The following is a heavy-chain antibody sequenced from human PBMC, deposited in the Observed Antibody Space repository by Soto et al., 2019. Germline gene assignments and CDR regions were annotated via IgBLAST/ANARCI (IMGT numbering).Heavy chain of an antibody. D-gene: IGHD1-1*01. CDR1: RFTFSSYW. CDR2: IKEDGSDK. J-gene: IGHJ6*02. Sequence: DVRLVESGGGLVQPGGSLRLSCAASRFTFSSYWMSWVRQAPGRGLEWVANIKEDGSDKYYADSVKGRFTISRDNAKKSLYVQMHSLRVEDTAVYYCARGIDDNASFGMDVWGQGTTVTVSS. V-gene: IGHV3-7*01. CDR3: ARGIDDNASFGMDV.